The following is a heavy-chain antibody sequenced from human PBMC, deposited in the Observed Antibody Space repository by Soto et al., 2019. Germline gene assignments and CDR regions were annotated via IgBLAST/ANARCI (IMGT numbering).Heavy chain of an antibody. Sequence: PXETLGLSCTVACGSMRSYYWSWIRQPPGKGLEWIGYIYYSGSTDYNPSLKSRVTISVDTSKNHFSLKLRSVTAADTAVYYCARDSYNFDAWGQGILVTVSS. J-gene: IGHJ4*02. CDR2: IYYSGST. CDR1: CGSMRSYY. D-gene: IGHD5-18*01. V-gene: IGHV4-59*01. CDR3: ARDSYNFDA.